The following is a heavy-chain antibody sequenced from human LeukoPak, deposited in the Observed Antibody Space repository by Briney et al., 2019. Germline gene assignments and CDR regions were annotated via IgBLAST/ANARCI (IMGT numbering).Heavy chain of an antibody. CDR1: GFSLSTYA. J-gene: IGHJ4*02. CDR2: ISGAGGRT. D-gene: IGHD5-24*01. Sequence: GGSLRLSCAASGFSLSTYAMSWVRQAPGKGPEWVSAISGAGGRTYYADSVKGRFTISRDNSKNTLFLQMNSLRVEDSAIYYCAKGEMATSNWGQGTLVTVSS. CDR3: AKGEMATSN. V-gene: IGHV3-23*01.